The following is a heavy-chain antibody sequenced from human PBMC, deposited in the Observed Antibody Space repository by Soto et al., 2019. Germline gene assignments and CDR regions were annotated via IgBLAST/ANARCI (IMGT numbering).Heavy chain of an antibody. CDR1: GSDFSTYS. CDR3: ARLYYDYV. J-gene: IGHJ6*02. D-gene: IGHD3-3*01. V-gene: IGHV3-48*02. Sequence: GGSLRLSCRASGSDFSTYSMNWVRQAPGQGLEWIAYVSLDSDSIQYADSVKGRFTISRDDAENSLYLQMDSLRDEDTATYYCARLYYDYVWGQGTTVTVS. CDR2: VSLDSDSI.